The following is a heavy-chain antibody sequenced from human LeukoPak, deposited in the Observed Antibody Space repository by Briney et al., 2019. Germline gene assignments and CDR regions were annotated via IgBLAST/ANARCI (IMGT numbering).Heavy chain of an antibody. V-gene: IGHV3-20*04. CDR1: GFKFDDYG. CDR3: AKGTVVVTGPLDY. CDR2: INWNGGRT. D-gene: IGHD3-22*01. J-gene: IGHJ4*02. Sequence: PGGSLRLSCAASGFKFDDYGMSWDRQAPGKGLEWVSGINWNGGRTGYADSVKGRFTISRDNAKNSLYLQMNSLRTEDTALYYCAKGTVVVTGPLDYWGQGTLVTVSS.